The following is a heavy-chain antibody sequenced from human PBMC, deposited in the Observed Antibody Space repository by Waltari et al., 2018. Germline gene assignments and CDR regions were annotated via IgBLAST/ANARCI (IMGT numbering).Heavy chain of an antibody. CDR2: IYSGGSST. D-gene: IGHD1-26*01. CDR1: GFTFSSYA. V-gene: IGHV3-23*03. Sequence: EVQLLESGGGLVQPGGSLRLSCAASGFTFSSYAMSWVRQAPGKGRELCSVIYSGGSSTYYADSVKGRFTISRDNSKNTLYLQMNSLRAEDTAVYYCAKEGPGGYLAFDYWGQGTLVTVSS. CDR3: AKEGPGGYLAFDY. J-gene: IGHJ4*02.